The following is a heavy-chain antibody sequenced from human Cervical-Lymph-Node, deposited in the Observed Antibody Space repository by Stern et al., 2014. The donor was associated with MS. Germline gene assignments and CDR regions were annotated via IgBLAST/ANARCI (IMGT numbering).Heavy chain of an antibody. V-gene: IGHV3-23*04. CDR1: GFTFGAYD. Sequence: EVQLVESGGRLVQPGGSLRVSCETSGFTFGAYDMTWVRQAPGQGLELVSRISGSGGNTIYAESVHGRFTISRAKSTNTLEVELRSLRAEDTARYYCAKCVRVTGAGYGVDVWGQGATVIVSS. CDR2: ISGSGGNT. CDR3: AKCVRVTGAGYGVDV. J-gene: IGHJ6*02. D-gene: IGHD2-21*02.